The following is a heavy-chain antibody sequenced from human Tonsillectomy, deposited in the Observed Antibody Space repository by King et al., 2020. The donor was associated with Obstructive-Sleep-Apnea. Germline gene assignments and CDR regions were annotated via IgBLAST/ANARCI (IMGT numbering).Heavy chain of an antibody. J-gene: IGHJ3*02. Sequence: VQLVESGGGVVQPGRSLRLSSAASGFTFSSYGMHWVRQAPGKGLEWVAVISYDGSNKYYADSVKGRFTISRDLSKNTLYLQMHSLRTEDTAVYFCAKDAYGSGSYYGLNAFDIWGQGTMVTVSS. V-gene: IGHV3-30*18. CDR2: ISYDGSNK. D-gene: IGHD3-10*01. CDR3: AKDAYGSGSYYGLNAFDI. CDR1: GFTFSSYG.